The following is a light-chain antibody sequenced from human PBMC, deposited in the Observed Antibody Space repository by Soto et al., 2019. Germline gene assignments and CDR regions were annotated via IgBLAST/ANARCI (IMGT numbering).Light chain of an antibody. CDR2: DVS. V-gene: IGLV2-14*01. CDR3: SSYTSSSTRDV. Sequence: QSVLTQPASVSGSPGQSITISCTGTSSDVGGYNYVSWYQQHPGKAPKLMIYDVSNRPSGVSNRFSGSKSGNTASLTISGLQAEDEADYYCSSYTSSSTRDVLGTGTKVTVL. CDR1: SSDVGGYNY. J-gene: IGLJ1*01.